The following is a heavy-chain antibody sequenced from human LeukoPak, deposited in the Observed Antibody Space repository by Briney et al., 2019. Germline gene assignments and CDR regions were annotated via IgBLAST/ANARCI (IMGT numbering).Heavy chain of an antibody. Sequence: SETLSLTCTFSGGSISSSSYYWGWIRQPPGKGLEWIGSIYYSGSTYYNPSLKSRVTISVDTSKNQFSLKLSSVTAADTAVYYCARERGSGGYYGVDWGQGTLVTVSS. CDR3: ARERGSGGYYGVD. D-gene: IGHD3-22*01. J-gene: IGHJ4*02. CDR2: IYYSGST. CDR1: GGSISSSSYY. V-gene: IGHV4-39*07.